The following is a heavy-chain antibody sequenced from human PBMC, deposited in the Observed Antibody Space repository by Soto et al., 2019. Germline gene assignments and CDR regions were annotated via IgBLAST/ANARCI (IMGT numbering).Heavy chain of an antibody. V-gene: IGHV3-23*01. Sequence: GGSLRLSCAASGFTFSSYAMSWVRQAPGKGLEWVSAISGSGGSTYYADSVKGRFTISRDNSKNTLYLQMNSLRAEDTAVYYCAKDGPAERITIFGVDPFYYYYMDVWGKGTTVTVSS. CDR2: ISGSGGST. CDR1: GFTFSSYA. J-gene: IGHJ6*03. D-gene: IGHD3-3*01. CDR3: AKDGPAERITIFGVDPFYYYYMDV.